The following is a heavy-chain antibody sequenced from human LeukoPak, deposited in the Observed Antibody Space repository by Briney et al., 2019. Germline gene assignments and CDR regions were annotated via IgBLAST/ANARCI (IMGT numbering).Heavy chain of an antibody. J-gene: IGHJ4*02. D-gene: IGHD4-17*01. CDR1: GFTFSSYS. CDR3: ARYHYGSLHFDF. V-gene: IGHV3-48*04. CDR2: ISSSGTTV. Sequence: PGGSLRLSCAASGFTFSSYSMSWVRQAPGKGLEWVSFISSSGTTVYYADALKGRFTISRDNAKNSLYLQMNSLRAEDTAVYYCARYHYGSLHFDFWGQGTLVTVSS.